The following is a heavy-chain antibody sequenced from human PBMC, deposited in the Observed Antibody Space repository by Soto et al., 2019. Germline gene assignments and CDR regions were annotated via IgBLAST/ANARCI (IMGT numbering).Heavy chain of an antibody. V-gene: IGHV3-23*01. CDR2: ISESGGST. Sequence: GSLRLSCASSGFSFSDDAMSWVRQAPGEGLGWVSVISESGGSTHYADSVRGRFTVSRDNSKKSLSLRMNSLRDEDTAVYFCAKRSPYSIGWYSPIFDYWGQGALVTV. D-gene: IGHD6-13*01. J-gene: IGHJ4*02. CDR1: GFSFSDDA. CDR3: AKRSPYSIGWYSPIFDY.